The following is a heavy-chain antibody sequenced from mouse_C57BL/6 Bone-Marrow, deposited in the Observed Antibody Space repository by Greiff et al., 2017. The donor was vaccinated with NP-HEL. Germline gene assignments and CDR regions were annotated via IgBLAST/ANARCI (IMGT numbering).Heavy chain of an antibody. CDR1: GYTFTSYW. D-gene: IGHD3-2*02. CDR2: IDPSDSYT. J-gene: IGHJ3*01. V-gene: IGHV1-59*01. CDR3: ASRGGWVFAY. Sequence: QVQLKQPGAELVRPGTSVKLSCKASGYTFTSYWMHWVKQRPGQGLEWIGVIDPSDSYTNYNQKFKGKATLTVDTSSSTAYMQLSSLTSEDSAVYYCASRGGWVFAYWGQGTLVTVSA.